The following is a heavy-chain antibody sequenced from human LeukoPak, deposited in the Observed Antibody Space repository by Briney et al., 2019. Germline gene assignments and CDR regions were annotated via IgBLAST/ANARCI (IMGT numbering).Heavy chain of an antibody. CDR3: ARVGPQWLAGY. CDR2: ISSSSSTI. J-gene: IGHJ4*02. Sequence: GGSLRLSCAASGFTFSSYSMNWVRQAPGKGLEWVSYISSSSSTIYYADSVKGRFTISRDNAKNSLYLQMNSLRAEDTAVYYCARVGPQWLAGYWGQGTLVTVSS. D-gene: IGHD6-19*01. CDR1: GFTFSSYS. V-gene: IGHV3-48*04.